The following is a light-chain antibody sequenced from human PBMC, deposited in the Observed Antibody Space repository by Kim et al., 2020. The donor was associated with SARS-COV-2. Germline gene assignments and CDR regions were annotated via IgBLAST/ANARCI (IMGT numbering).Light chain of an antibody. Sequence: SASVGDRVTITCRTSQGISGYLAWFQQQPGKAPKLLIYVASTLQSGVPSRFSGSGSGTEFTLTIGSLQPEDFATYYCQQLNSYPPTFGQGTKLEI. CDR3: QQLNSYPPT. J-gene: IGKJ2*01. CDR1: QGISGY. CDR2: VAS. V-gene: IGKV1-9*01.